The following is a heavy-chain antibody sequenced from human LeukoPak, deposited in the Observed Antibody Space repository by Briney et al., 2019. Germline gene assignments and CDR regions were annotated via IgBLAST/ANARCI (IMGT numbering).Heavy chain of an antibody. J-gene: IGHJ4*02. V-gene: IGHV4-39*07. CDR2: IFYSGST. Sequence: PSETLSLTCTVSGGSISTTTYYWGWIRQPPGEGLEWIGSIFYSGSTYYNPSLKSRVTISLDMSKNQFSLKLSSVTAADTAVYYCARAGDIAMAYPAYFDYWGQGTPVTVSS. D-gene: IGHD5-18*01. CDR1: GGSISTTTYY. CDR3: ARAGDIAMAYPAYFDY.